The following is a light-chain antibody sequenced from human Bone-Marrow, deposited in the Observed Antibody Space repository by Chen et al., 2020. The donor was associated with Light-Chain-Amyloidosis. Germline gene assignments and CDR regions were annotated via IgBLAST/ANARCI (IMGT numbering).Light chain of an antibody. V-gene: IGLV3-21*02. CDR2: DDS. CDR1: DIENEV. J-gene: IGLJ2*01. Sequence: SYVLTQPPSVSVAPGQTARITCGGNDIENEVVHWYQQKPGQAPVLVVSDDSDRPSGIPERFSGSNSGNTATLTISRVEVGDEADYYCQVWDSSSDQVVFGGGTKLTVL. CDR3: QVWDSSSDQVV.